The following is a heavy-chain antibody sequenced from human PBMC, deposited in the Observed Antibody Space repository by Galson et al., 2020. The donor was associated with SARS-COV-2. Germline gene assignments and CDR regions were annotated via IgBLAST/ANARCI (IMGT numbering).Heavy chain of an antibody. V-gene: IGHV3-48*01. Sequence: GESLKISCAAPGFTLSSYAMNWVRQAPGKGLEGVSYISGSGRTIYYADSAKGRFTIYRDTAKNSLYLQMNRLRVEDTAVYYCARDQSGYVNYFDPWGQGTRVTVSS. D-gene: IGHD3-3*01. CDR1: GFTLSSYA. CDR2: ISGSGRTI. J-gene: IGHJ5*02. CDR3: ARDQSGYVNYFDP.